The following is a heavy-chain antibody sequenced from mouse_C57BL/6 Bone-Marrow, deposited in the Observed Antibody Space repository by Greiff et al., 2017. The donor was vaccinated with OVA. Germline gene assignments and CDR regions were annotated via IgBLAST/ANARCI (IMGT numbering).Heavy chain of an antibody. CDR2: ISSGGSYT. V-gene: IGHV5-6*02. CDR1: GFTFSSYG. Sequence: EVMLVESGGDLVKPGGSLKLSCAASGFTFSSYGMSWVRQTPDKRLEWVATISSGGSYTYYPDSVKGRFTISRDNAKNTLYLQMSSLKSEDTAMYYCARHNIPSFDYWGQGTTLTVSS. J-gene: IGHJ2*01. CDR3: ARHNIPSFDY. D-gene: IGHD2-10*02.